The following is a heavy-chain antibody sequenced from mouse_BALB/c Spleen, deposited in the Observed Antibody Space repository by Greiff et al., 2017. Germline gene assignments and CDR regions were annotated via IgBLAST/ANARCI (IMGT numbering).Heavy chain of an antibody. CDR1: GFTFSSYT. CDR2: ISNGGGST. J-gene: IGHJ2*01. Sequence: EVNVVESGGGLVQPGGSLKLSCAASGFTFSSYTMSWVRQTPEKRLEWVAYISNGGGSTYYPDTVKGRFTISRDNAKNTLYLQMSSLKSEDTAMYYCARQDDSYFDYWGQGTTLTVSS. CDR3: ARQDDSYFDY. V-gene: IGHV5-12-2*01. D-gene: IGHD2-13*01.